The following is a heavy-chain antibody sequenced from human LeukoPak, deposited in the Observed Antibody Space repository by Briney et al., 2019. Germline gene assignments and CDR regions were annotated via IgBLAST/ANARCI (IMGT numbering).Heavy chain of an antibody. Sequence: SETLSLTCTVSGGSISSSNNYWGWIRQPPGKGLEWIGTISYSGSTYYNPSLKSRVTISVDTSKNQFSLKLSSVTAADTAVYYCAKSSYSIFDYWGQGTLVTVSS. CDR3: AKSSYSIFDY. J-gene: IGHJ4*02. V-gene: IGHV4-39*01. D-gene: IGHD5-18*01. CDR1: GGSISSSNNY. CDR2: ISYSGST.